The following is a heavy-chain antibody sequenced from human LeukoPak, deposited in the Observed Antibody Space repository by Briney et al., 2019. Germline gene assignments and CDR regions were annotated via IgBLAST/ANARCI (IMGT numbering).Heavy chain of an antibody. Sequence: SVKVSCEASGGTFSSYAISWVRQAPGQGLEWVGGIIPIFGTANYAQKFQGRVTITADESTSTAYMELSSLRSEDTAVYYCASSRPKYYYDSSGYYLGYWGQGTLVTVSS. CDR3: ASSRPKYYYDSSGYYLGY. D-gene: IGHD3-22*01. J-gene: IGHJ4*02. CDR2: IIPIFGTA. V-gene: IGHV1-69*13. CDR1: GGTFSSYA.